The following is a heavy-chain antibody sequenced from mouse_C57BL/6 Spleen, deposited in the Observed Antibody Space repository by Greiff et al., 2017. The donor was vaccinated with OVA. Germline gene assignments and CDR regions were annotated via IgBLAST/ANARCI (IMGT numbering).Heavy chain of an antibody. CDR1: GFTFSSYA. D-gene: IGHD4-1*01. Sequence: EVQRVESGGGLVKPGGSLKLSCAASGFTFSSYAMSWVRQTPEKRLEWVATISDGGSYTYYPDNVKGRFTISRDNAKNNLYLQMSHLKSEDTAMYYCARVHRDWDGFAYWGQGTLVTVSA. CDR3: ARVHRDWDGFAY. V-gene: IGHV5-4*01. J-gene: IGHJ3*01. CDR2: ISDGGSYT.